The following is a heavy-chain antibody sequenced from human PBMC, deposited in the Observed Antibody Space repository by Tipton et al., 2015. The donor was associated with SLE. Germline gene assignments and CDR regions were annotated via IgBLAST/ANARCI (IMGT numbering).Heavy chain of an antibody. CDR3: ASAAHLVHAFDI. Sequence: TLSLTCAVSGGSISSGGYSWNWIRQPPGKGLEWIGYIYQSGSTYYNPSLKSRVTISVDKSKNQFSLKLSSVTAADTAVYYCASAAHLVHAFDIWGQGTMVTVSS. CDR1: GGSISSGGYS. D-gene: IGHD6-6*01. V-gene: IGHV4-30-2*01. J-gene: IGHJ3*02. CDR2: IYQSGST.